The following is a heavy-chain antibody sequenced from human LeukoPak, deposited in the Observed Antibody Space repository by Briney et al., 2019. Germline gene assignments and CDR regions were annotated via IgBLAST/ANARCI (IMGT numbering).Heavy chain of an antibody. CDR2: ISSRSSYI. CDR3: ARDRADPDYGDYVFAY. Sequence: GGSLRLSCAAYGFTFSSYRMNWVRQAPGKGLEWVSSISSRSSYIYYADSLKGRFTISRDNAKNSLYLNIHSLRAEDTAVYCCARDRADPDYGDYVFAYWGQGTLVTVSS. V-gene: IGHV3-21*01. D-gene: IGHD4-17*01. J-gene: IGHJ4*02. CDR1: GFTFSSYR.